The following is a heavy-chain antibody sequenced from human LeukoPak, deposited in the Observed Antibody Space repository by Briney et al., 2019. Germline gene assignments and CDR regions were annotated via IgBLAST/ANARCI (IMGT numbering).Heavy chain of an antibody. D-gene: IGHD2-15*01. CDR1: GDSISGYY. J-gene: IGHJ4*02. CDR2: IYAPGSS. Sequence: SETLSLSCTVSGDSISGYYWAWIRQPAGKGLEWIGHIYAPGSSNYSPSFKSRVTMSIDMSNNQFSLRLNSVTAADTAMYYCARDLEDFDSPANDYWGQGTHVIVSP. V-gene: IGHV4-4*07. CDR3: ARDLEDFDSPANDY.